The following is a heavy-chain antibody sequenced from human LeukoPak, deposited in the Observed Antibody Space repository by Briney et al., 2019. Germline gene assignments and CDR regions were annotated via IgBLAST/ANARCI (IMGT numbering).Heavy chain of an antibody. CDR3: STGVVAATGTYYFDY. CDR2: IRSKAYGGTT. CDR1: GFTFGDYA. Sequence: GGSLRLSCTAPGFTFGDYAMSWVRQAPGKGLEWVGFIRSKAYGGTTDYAASVKGRFSISRDDSKSIAYLQMNSLKTEDTAVYYCSTGVVAATGTYYFDYWGQGTLVTVSS. D-gene: IGHD2-15*01. J-gene: IGHJ4*02. V-gene: IGHV3-49*04.